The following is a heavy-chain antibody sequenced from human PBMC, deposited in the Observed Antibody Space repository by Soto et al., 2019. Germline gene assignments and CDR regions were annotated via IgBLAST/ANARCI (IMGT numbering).Heavy chain of an antibody. CDR2: INPNSGGT. Sequence: ASVKVSFKASGYTFTGYYMHWLRQAPGQGLEWMGWINPNSGGTNYAQKFQGRVTMTRDTSISTAYMELSRLRSDDTAVYYCVGGLWFGELLSHFDYWGQGTLVTVSS. J-gene: IGHJ4*02. V-gene: IGHV1-2*02. CDR3: VGGLWFGELLSHFDY. D-gene: IGHD3-10*01. CDR1: GYTFTGYY.